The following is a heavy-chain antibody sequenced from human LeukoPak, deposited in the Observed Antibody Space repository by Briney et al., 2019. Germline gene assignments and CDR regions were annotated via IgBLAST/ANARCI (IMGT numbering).Heavy chain of an antibody. Sequence: PGRSLRLSCAASGFTFSSYGMHWVRQAPGKGLEWVAVIWYDGSNKYYADSVKGRFTISRDNSKNTLYLQMNSLRAEDTAVYYCARAYYYYDSSGYPPGYWGQGTLVTVSS. CDR1: GFTFSSYG. J-gene: IGHJ4*02. D-gene: IGHD3-22*01. V-gene: IGHV3-33*08. CDR2: IWYDGSNK. CDR3: ARAYYYYDSSGYPPGY.